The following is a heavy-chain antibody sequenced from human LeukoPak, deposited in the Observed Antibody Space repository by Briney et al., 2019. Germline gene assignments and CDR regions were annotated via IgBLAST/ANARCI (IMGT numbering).Heavy chain of an antibody. CDR1: GFTFSNFW. Sequence: GGSLRLSCAASGFTFSNFWMHWVRQAPGKGLEWVSAISGSGGSTYYADSVKGRFTISRDNSKNTLYLQMNSLRAEDTAVYYCAKGVTPRDYWGQGTLVTVSS. V-gene: IGHV3-23*01. D-gene: IGHD4-23*01. J-gene: IGHJ4*02. CDR2: ISGSGGST. CDR3: AKGVTPRDY.